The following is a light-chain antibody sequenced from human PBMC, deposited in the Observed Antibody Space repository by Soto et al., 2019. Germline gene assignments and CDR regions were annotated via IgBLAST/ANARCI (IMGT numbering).Light chain of an antibody. CDR1: QSIDSW. J-gene: IGKJ4*01. CDR2: KTS. V-gene: IGKV1-5*03. CDR3: QQYKSFSLT. Sequence: DIKMTQSPSTLSASVGDRVTITCRASQSIDSWLAWYQQKPGKAPKLLIYKTSNLESGVPSRFSGSGSGTEFSLTISSLQPYDFATYYCQQYKSFSLTFGGGTRVEVK.